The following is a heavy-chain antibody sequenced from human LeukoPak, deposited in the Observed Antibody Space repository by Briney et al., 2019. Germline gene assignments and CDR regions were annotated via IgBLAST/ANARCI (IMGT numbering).Heavy chain of an antibody. Sequence: SETLSLTCAVYGGSFSGYYWSWIRQPPGKVLEWIGEINHSGSTNYNPSLKSRVTISVDTSKNQFSLKLSSVTAADTAVYYCARLPRLWGRDSTAYDYWGQGTLVTVSS. CDR3: ARLPRLWGRDSTAYDY. J-gene: IGHJ4*02. CDR1: GGSFSGYY. CDR2: INHSGST. V-gene: IGHV4-34*01. D-gene: IGHD7-27*01.